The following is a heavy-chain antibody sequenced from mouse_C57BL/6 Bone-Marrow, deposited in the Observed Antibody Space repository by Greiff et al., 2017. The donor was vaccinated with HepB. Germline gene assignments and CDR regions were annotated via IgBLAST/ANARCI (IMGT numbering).Heavy chain of an antibody. V-gene: IGHV3-6*01. CDR2: ISYDGSN. CDR3: ARGYSNSFDY. J-gene: IGHJ2*01. Sequence: EVQLVESGPGLVKPSQSLSLTCSVTGYSITSGYYWNWIRQFPGNKLEWMGYISYDGSNNYNPSLKNRISITRDTSKNQFFLKLNSVTTEDTATYYCARGYSNSFDYWGQGTTLTVSS. CDR1: GYSITSGYY. D-gene: IGHD2-5*01.